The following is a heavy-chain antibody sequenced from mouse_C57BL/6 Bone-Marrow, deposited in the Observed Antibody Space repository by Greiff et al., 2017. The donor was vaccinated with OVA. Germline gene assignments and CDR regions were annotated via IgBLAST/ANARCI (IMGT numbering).Heavy chain of an antibody. Sequence: QVQLQQSGPGLVAPSQSLSITCTVSGFSLTSYSISWVRQPPGQGLEWLGVIWTGGGTNYNSALNSRLRLSKDNSKTQVFLKMNSLQTDDTAMDYCARNPVVAYDTMDEWGQGTAVTVST. CDR3: ARNPVVAYDTMDE. CDR1: GFSLTSYS. V-gene: IGHV2-9-1*01. J-gene: IGHJ4*01. CDR2: IWTGGGT. D-gene: IGHD1-1*01.